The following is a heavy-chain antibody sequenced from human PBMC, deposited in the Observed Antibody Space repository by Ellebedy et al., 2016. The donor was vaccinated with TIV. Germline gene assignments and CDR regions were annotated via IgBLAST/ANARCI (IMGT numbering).Heavy chain of an antibody. V-gene: IGHV1-18*01. D-gene: IGHD3-3*01. CDR3: ARDQYYDFWNPWGDYYYYGMDV. Sequence: AASVKVSCKASGGTFSSYAISWVRQAPGQGLEWMGWISAYNGNTNYAQKLQGRVTMTTDTSTSTAHMELRSLRSDDTAVYYCARDQYYDFWNPWGDYYYYGMDVWGQGTTVTVSS. CDR1: GGTFSSYA. CDR2: ISAYNGNT. J-gene: IGHJ6*02.